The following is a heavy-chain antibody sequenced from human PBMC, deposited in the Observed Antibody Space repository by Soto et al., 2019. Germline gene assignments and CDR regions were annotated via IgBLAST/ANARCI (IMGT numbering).Heavy chain of an antibody. D-gene: IGHD3-22*01. V-gene: IGHV3-15*01. CDR2: IKSRTDGGTT. J-gene: IGHJ4*02. Sequence: EVQLVESGGGLVRPGESLRLSCAASGFTFTNAWIHWVRQAPVKGLDWVGRIKSRTDGGTTDLAAPVKGRFTLSRDDSKDTVYLQMNSLKSADSAVYYCSYYYDSGTHFHVDYWGQGTLVTVSS. CDR1: GFTFTNAW. CDR3: SYYYDSGTHFHVDY.